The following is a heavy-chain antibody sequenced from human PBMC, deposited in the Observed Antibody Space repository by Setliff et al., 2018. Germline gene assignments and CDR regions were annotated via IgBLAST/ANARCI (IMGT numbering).Heavy chain of an antibody. CDR1: GNRFTDYN. CDR3: VRSVKFGMRCWFDQ. D-gene: IGHD3-10*01. CDR2: INPDSGDT. J-gene: IGHJ5*02. Sequence: GASVKVSCKASGNRFTDYNLHWVRQAPGQGLEWMGWINPDSGDTHSAQKFQGRVTMTRDTSINTAYMELGSLTSDDTAFYYCVRSVKFGMRCWFDQWGQGTLVTVSS. V-gene: IGHV1-2*02.